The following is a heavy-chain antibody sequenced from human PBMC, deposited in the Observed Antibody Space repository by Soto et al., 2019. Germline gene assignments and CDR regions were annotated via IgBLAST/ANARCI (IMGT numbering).Heavy chain of an antibody. CDR3: AKDRQFRSYYESAGHYND. CDR1: GFTFRNQD. Sequence: EVQLLESGGGLVQPGGSLRLTCVGSGFTFRNQDMRWVRQAPGKGLEWVSGISGRGGVTYYADSVKGRFTISRDNSKNTLYLQMNNLSDNDTAVYYCAKDRQFRSYYESAGHYNDWGQGTLVTVSS. D-gene: IGHD3-22*01. V-gene: IGHV3-23*01. CDR2: ISGRGGVT. J-gene: IGHJ4*02.